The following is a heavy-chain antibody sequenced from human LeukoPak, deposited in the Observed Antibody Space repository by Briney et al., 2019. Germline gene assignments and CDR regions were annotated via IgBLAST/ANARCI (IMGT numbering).Heavy chain of an antibody. CDR1: GYTFTDYY. J-gene: IGHJ3*02. D-gene: IGHD3-10*01. Sequence: ASVKVSCKASGYTFTDYYIHWVRQAPGQRLEWMGWINPNSGATKYAQKFQGRVTMTRDTSISTAYMELSRLRSDDTAVYYCARDRGILGDNDAFDIWGQGTMVTVSS. CDR2: INPNSGAT. V-gene: IGHV1-2*02. CDR3: ARDRGILGDNDAFDI.